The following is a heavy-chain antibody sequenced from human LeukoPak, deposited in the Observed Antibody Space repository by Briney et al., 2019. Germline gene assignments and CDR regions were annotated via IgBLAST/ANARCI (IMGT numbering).Heavy chain of an antibody. D-gene: IGHD3-10*01. CDR3: ARDSGTTGEVKFDP. CDR1: GGSFSGYY. CDR2: INHSGST. Sequence: PSETLSLTCAVYGGSFSGYYWSWIRQPPGKGLEWIGEINHSGSTNYNPSLKSRVTISVDTSKNQFSLKLSSVTVADTAVYYCARDSGTTGEVKFDPWGQGTLVTVSS. V-gene: IGHV4-34*01. J-gene: IGHJ5*02.